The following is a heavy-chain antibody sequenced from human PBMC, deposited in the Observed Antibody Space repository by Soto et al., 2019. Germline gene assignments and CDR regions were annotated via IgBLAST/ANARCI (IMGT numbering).Heavy chain of an antibody. CDR1: GGSISRGDFY. CDR3: ARGGYYYDISGPLDF. Sequence: QVQLQESGPGLVKPSQTLSLTCTVSGGSISRGDFYWSWIRQPPGKGLEWIGYIYNSGSTYCNPSLKSRVTIFVDTSNNQFSLELSSVTAADTAVYYCARGGYYYDISGPLDFWGQGTLVTVSS. J-gene: IGHJ4*02. D-gene: IGHD3-22*01. CDR2: IYNSGST. V-gene: IGHV4-30-4*01.